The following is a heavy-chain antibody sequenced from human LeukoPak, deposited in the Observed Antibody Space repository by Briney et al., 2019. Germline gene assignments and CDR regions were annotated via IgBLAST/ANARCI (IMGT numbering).Heavy chain of an antibody. CDR2: INRSGST. CDR1: GGSFSGYY. V-gene: IGHV4-34*01. Sequence: SETLSLTCAVYGGSFSGYYWSWIRQPPGKGLEWIGEINRSGSTNYNPSLKSRVTISVDTSKNQFSLKLSSVTAADTAVYYCARVGRITMVRGVLYYFDYWGQGTLVTVSS. D-gene: IGHD3-10*01. CDR3: ARVGRITMVRGVLYYFDY. J-gene: IGHJ4*02.